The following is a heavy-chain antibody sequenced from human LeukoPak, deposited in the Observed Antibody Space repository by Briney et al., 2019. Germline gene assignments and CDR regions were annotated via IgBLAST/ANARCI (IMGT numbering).Heavy chain of an antibody. CDR3: AREVYSSSSRYGMDV. D-gene: IGHD6-6*01. Sequence: GSSVKVSCKASGGTFSSYAISWVRQAPGQGLEWMGRIIPIFGIANYAQKFQGRVTITADKSTSTAYMELSSLRSEDTAVYYCAREVYSSSSRYGMDVWGQGTTVTVS. CDR2: IIPIFGIA. J-gene: IGHJ6*02. CDR1: GGTFSSYA. V-gene: IGHV1-69*04.